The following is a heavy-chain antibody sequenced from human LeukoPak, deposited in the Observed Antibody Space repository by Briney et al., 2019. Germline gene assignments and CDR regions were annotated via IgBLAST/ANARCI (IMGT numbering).Heavy chain of an antibody. Sequence: GGSLRLSCAASGFTLSTYWMCWVRQVPGKGLEWVANIKEDGSEKYFVDSVKGRFTISRDNAKNLLYLQMNSLRTEDTAVYYCARTYFSDSSGYRHSDYWGQGTLVTVSS. CDR1: GFTLSTYW. D-gene: IGHD3-22*01. J-gene: IGHJ4*02. CDR3: ARTYFSDSSGYRHSDY. V-gene: IGHV3-7*01. CDR2: IKEDGSEK.